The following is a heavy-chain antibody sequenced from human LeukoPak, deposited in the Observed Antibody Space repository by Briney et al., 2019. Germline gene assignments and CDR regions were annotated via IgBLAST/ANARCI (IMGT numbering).Heavy chain of an antibody. CDR2: FIPMFGST. J-gene: IGHJ1*01. CDR3: ARGDSVPLGGGNLLRVLYFND. Sequence: SVKVSCKASGGSFTNCPFHWVRQALGQGLEWWGGFIPMFGSTDYAQKFQGRLTITADESTTTAYLELSSLRSEDTAVYYCARGDSVPLGGGNLLRVLYFNDWGQGTLVAVSS. V-gene: IGHV1-69*13. D-gene: IGHD4-23*01. CDR1: GGSFTNCP.